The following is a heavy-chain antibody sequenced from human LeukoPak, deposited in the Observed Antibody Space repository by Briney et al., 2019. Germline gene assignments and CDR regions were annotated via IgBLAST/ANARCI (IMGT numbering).Heavy chain of an antibody. Sequence: PGGSLRLSCAASGFTFSNYGMHWVRQAPGKGLEWVAVISYDGSKEYYADSVRGRFTISRDKSKNTVYLQMNSLRAEDTAVYYCAKAKIVGAIGDVVFDIWGQGTMVTVSS. V-gene: IGHV3-30*18. CDR1: GFTFSNYG. CDR2: ISYDGSKE. J-gene: IGHJ3*02. CDR3: AKAKIVGAIGDVVFDI. D-gene: IGHD1-26*01.